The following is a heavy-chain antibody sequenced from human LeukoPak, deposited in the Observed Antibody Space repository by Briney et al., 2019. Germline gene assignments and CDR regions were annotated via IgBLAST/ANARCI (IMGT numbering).Heavy chain of an antibody. J-gene: IGHJ6*02. CDR3: AKFRSRWSNYYYYGMDV. CDR1: GFTLSSYG. Sequence: GGSLRLSCAASGFTLSSYGMHWVRQAPGKGLEWVAVISYDGSNKYYADSVKGRFTISRDNSKNTLYLQMNSLRAEDTAVYYCAKFRSRWSNYYYYGMDVWGQGTTVTVSS. D-gene: IGHD6-13*01. CDR2: ISYDGSNK. V-gene: IGHV3-30*18.